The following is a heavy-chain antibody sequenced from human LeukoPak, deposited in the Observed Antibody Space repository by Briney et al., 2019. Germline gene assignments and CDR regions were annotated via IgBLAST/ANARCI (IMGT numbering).Heavy chain of an antibody. D-gene: IGHD3-10*01. V-gene: IGHV3-7*01. CDR3: AIDTYYYGSGSR. CDR2: IKQDGSEK. CDR1: PGYGFTSHW. Sequence: PGGSLRLSCVTSPGYGFTSHWMNWVRQAPGRGLEWVANIKQDGSEKSYLDSVKGRFTISRDNAKSSLYLQMNSLRAEDTAVYYCAIDTYYYGSGSRWGQGTLVTVSS. J-gene: IGHJ4*02.